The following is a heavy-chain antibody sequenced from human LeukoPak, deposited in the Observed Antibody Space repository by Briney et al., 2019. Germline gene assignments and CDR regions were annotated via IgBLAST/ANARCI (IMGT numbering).Heavy chain of an antibody. Sequence: PGGSLRLSCAASGFTFSSYSINWVRQAPGKGLEWVSSISSSSSYIYYADSVKGRFTISRDNAKNSLYLQMNSLRAEDTAVYYCARDSEQQLANDYWGQGTLVTVSS. CDR3: ARDSEQQLANDY. CDR2: ISSSSSYI. J-gene: IGHJ4*02. D-gene: IGHD6-13*01. CDR1: GFTFSSYS. V-gene: IGHV3-21*01.